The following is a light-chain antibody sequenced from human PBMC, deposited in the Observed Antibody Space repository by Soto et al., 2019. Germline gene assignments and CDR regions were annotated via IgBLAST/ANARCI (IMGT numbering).Light chain of an antibody. CDR2: DAS. V-gene: IGKV3-11*01. CDR3: QQRSSLWT. Sequence: PGERATLSCMASQSVSTYLAWYQQKPGQAPRLLIYDASNRATGIPARFSGSGSGTDFTLTISSLEPEDFAVYYCQQRSSLWTFGQGTKVEIK. CDR1: QSVSTY. J-gene: IGKJ1*01.